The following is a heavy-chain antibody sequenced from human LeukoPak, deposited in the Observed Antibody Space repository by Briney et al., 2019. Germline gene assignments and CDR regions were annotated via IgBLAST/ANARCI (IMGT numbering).Heavy chain of an antibody. CDR1: GFTFSSYE. CDR3: ARADFYGSGSHPPGGFDY. J-gene: IGHJ4*02. D-gene: IGHD3-10*01. V-gene: IGHV3-30*04. CDR2: ISYDGSNT. Sequence: GGSLRLSCGASGFTFSSYEMNWVRQAPGKGLEWVAVISYDGSNTYYADSVKGRFTISRDSSKNTLYLQMSSLRAEDTGVYYCARADFYGSGSHPPGGFDYWGQGTLVTVSS.